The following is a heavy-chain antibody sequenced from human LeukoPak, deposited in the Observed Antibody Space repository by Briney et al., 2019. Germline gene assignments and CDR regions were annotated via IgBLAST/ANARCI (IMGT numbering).Heavy chain of an antibody. CDR1: GFNFDDYV. Sequence: PGGSLRLSCAASGFNFDDYVMHWVRQAPGKGLEWVSGISWNSGSIGYADSVKGRFTTSRDNAKNSLYLQMSSLRAEDTALYYCARDMARGYYYYGMDVWGQGTTVTVSS. J-gene: IGHJ6*02. CDR3: ARDMARGYYYYGMDV. CDR2: ISWNSGSI. D-gene: IGHD5-12*01. V-gene: IGHV3-9*01.